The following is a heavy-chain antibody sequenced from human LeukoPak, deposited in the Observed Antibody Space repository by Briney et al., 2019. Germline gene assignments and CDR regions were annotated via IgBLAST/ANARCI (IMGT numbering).Heavy chain of an antibody. V-gene: IGHV3-11*01. Sequence: PGGSLRLSCAASGFTLSDYNMNWIRQAPGKGLEWVSYISNSGGTIYYADSVKGRFTISRDNSKNTLYLQMNSLRAEDTAVYYCAKDPRGSSSSVRYYYYYMDVWGKGTTVTVSS. CDR2: ISNSGGTI. J-gene: IGHJ6*03. CDR3: AKDPRGSSSSVRYYYYYMDV. D-gene: IGHD6-6*01. CDR1: GFTLSDYN.